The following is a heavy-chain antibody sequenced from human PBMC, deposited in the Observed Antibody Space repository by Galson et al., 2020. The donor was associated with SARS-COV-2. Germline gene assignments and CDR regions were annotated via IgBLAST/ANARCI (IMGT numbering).Heavy chain of an antibody. V-gene: IGHV2-70*11. CDR2: IDWDDDK. J-gene: IGHJ4*02. CDR1: GFSLTTSGMC. Sequence: SGPTLVKPTQTLTLTCTFSGFSLTTSGMCVNWIRQPPGKALEWLARIDWDDDKHYNTSLKTRLSISKDTSKNQVVLTMTNMDPVDTATYFCTRILDAGAKSKGFDYWGQVKLVTVSS. D-gene: IGHD2-2*01. CDR3: TRILDAGAKSKGFDY.